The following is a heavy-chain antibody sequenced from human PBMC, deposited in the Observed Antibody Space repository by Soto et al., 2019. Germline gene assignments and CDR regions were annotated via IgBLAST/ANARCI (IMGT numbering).Heavy chain of an antibody. CDR1: GFTGGSNY. J-gene: IGHJ1*01. CDR2: IYSGGST. CDR3: ARDRIAAAGPKIENFQH. D-gene: IGHD6-13*01. Sequence: GGSLRLSCAASGFTGGSNYMSWVRQAPGKGLEWVSVIYSGGSTYYADSVKGRFTISRHNSKNTLYLQMNSLRAEDTAVYYCARDRIAAAGPKIENFQHRGQRTLVPVSS. V-gene: IGHV3-53*04.